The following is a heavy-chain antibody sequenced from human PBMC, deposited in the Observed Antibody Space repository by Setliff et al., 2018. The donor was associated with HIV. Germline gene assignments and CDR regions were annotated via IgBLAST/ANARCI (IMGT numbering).Heavy chain of an antibody. Sequence: ASVKVSCKASGYTFSDYAIQWVRQAPGQRLEWVAWINGGNGNTKYSQKFQGRVTMTTVTSTGTAYMELRSLRSDDTAVYYCARLSIPAYYYMDVWGKGTTVTVSS. D-gene: IGHD2-21*01. J-gene: IGHJ6*03. V-gene: IGHV1-3*01. CDR1: GYTFSDYA. CDR2: INGGNGNT. CDR3: ARLSIPAYYYMDV.